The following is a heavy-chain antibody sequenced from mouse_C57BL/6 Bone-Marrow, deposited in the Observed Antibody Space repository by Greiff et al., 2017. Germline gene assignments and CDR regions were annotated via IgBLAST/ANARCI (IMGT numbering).Heavy chain of an antibody. J-gene: IGHJ2*01. D-gene: IGHD1-1*01. Sequence: EVHLVESGGGLVKPGGSLKLSCAASGFTFSSYAMSWVRQTPEKRLEWVATISDGGSYTYYPDNVKGRFTISRDNAKNNLYLQMSHLKSEDTAMYYCARDPNYYGSSSYYFDYWGQGTTLTVSS. V-gene: IGHV5-4*01. CDR2: ISDGGSYT. CDR1: GFTFSSYA. CDR3: ARDPNYYGSSSYYFDY.